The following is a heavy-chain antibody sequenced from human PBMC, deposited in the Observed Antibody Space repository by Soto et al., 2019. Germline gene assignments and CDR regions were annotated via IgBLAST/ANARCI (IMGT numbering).Heavy chain of an antibody. CDR3: PRKGEDSWWPFDY. D-gene: IGHD2-8*02. CDR2: ISYDGSNK. CDR1: VFTFSSYA. J-gene: IGHJ4*02. Sequence: PGGSLRLSCAASVFTFSSYAMHLVRQTPGKGLEWMAVISYDGSNKYYADSVKGRFTISRYNSKNTLYMQMNSLRAEDTAVYYCPRKGEDSWWPFDYWGQGTLATASS. V-gene: IGHV3-30-3*01.